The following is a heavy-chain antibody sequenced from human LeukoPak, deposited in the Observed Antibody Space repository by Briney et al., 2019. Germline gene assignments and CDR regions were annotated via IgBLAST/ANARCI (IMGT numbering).Heavy chain of an antibody. Sequence: ASVKVSCKASGYTFTSYYMHWVRQAPGQGLEWMGGFDPEDGETIYAQKFQGRVTMTEDTSTDTAYMELSSLRSEDTAVYYCATGPLVVAGYYFDYWGQGTLVTVSS. CDR3: ATGPLVVAGYYFDY. V-gene: IGHV1-24*01. J-gene: IGHJ4*02. CDR2: FDPEDGET. CDR1: GYTFTSYY. D-gene: IGHD6-19*01.